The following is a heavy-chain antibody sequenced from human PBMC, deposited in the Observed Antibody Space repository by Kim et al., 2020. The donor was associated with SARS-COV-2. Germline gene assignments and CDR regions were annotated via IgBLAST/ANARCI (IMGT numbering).Heavy chain of an antibody. CDR1: GGSISTYY. J-gene: IGHJ4*02. Sequence: SETLSLTCTVSGGSISTYYWSWIRQPPGKGLEWIGYIYYSGNTNYNPSLKSRVIISVDTSKNQFSLNLSSMTATDTAVYYCARGLVGATDYFDYCGQGTL. V-gene: IGHV4-59*01. D-gene: IGHD1-26*01. CDR2: IYYSGNT. CDR3: ARGLVGATDYFDY.